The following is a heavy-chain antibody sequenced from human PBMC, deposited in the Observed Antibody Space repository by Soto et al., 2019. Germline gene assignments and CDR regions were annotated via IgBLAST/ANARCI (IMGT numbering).Heavy chain of an antibody. D-gene: IGHD3-22*01. CDR1: GYTFTGYY. J-gene: IGHJ6*02. CDR2: INPNSGGT. V-gene: IGHV1-2*04. CDR3: ARDSSQAGRGGVDSSGYSRRYYYGMDV. Sequence: ASVKVSCKASGYTFTGYYMHWVRQAPGQGLEWMGWINPNSGGTNYAQKFQGWVTMTRDTSISTAYMELSRLRSDDTAVYYCARDSSQAGRGGVDSSGYSRRYYYGMDVWGQGTTVTVSS.